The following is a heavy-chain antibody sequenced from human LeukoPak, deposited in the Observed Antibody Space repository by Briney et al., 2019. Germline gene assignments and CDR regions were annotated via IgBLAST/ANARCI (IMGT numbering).Heavy chain of an antibody. V-gene: IGHV3-15*01. D-gene: IGHD3-10*01. CDR1: GFTFSNAW. CDR2: IKSKTDGETT. Sequence: PGGSLRLSCAASGFTFSNAWMSWVRQPPGKGLEWVGRIKSKTDGETTDYAAPVKGRFTVSRDDSKATLYLQMNSLKTEDTALYYCTTETVNLVRGVNDYWGQGNLVTVSS. CDR3: TTETVNLVRGVNDY. J-gene: IGHJ4*02.